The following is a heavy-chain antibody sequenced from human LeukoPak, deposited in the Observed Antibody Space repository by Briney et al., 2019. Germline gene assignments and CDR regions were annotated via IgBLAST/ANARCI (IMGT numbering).Heavy chain of an antibody. CDR2: INPSGGST. CDR1: GYTFTSYY. Sequence: ASVKVSCKASGYTFTSYYMHWVRQAPGQGLEWMGIINPSGGSTSYAQKLQGRVTMTRDTSTSTVYMELSSLRSEDTAVYYCARASTAHYDFWTTLKPPDAFDIWGQGTMVTVSS. CDR3: ARASTAHYDFWTTLKPPDAFDI. V-gene: IGHV1-46*01. J-gene: IGHJ3*02. D-gene: IGHD3-3*01.